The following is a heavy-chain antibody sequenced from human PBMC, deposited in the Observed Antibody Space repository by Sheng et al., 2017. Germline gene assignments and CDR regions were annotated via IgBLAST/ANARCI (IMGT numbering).Heavy chain of an antibody. J-gene: IGHJ3*01. Sequence: QVSLGQSGAEVKQPGASVKVSCKTSGFAFTGYYIHWVRQAQEEGLSGWDGSPPLIRGATDYXQKFQGRVTMTSDTSSSTAYLELRRLTSGDTAIYYCARDAAFDLWAKGQWSP. CDR1: GFAFTGYY. V-gene: IGHV1-2*02. CDR3: ARDAAFDL. CDR2: SPPLIRGAT.